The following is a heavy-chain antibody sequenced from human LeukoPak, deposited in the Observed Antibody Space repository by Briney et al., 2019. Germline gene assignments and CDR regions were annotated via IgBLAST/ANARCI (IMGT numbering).Heavy chain of an antibody. CDR2: IYYIENT. CDR1: GVSFSSSTYY. Sequence: SETLSLTCTVSGVSFSSSTYYWGWLRQPPGKGLEWIGSIYYIENTYYNPSLKSRVTISVDTSKNQFSLKLSSVTAADTAVYYCARHRIALWLPFDYWGQGTLVTVSS. V-gene: IGHV4-39*01. J-gene: IGHJ4*02. D-gene: IGHD5-18*01. CDR3: ARHRIALWLPFDY.